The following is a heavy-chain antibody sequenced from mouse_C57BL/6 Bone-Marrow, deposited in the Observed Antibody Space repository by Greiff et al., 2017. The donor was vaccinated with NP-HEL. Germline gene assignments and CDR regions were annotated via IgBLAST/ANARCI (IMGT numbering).Heavy chain of an antibody. CDR2: IYPGSGST. CDR3: ARWSYSNPYAMDY. Sequence: QVHVKQPGAELVKPGASVKMSCKASGYTFTSYWITWVKQRPGQGLEWIGDIYPGSGSTNYNEKFKSKATLTVDTSSSTAYMQLSSLTSEDSAVYYGARWSYSNPYAMDYWGQGTSVTVSS. J-gene: IGHJ4*01. D-gene: IGHD2-5*01. CDR1: GYTFTSYW. V-gene: IGHV1-55*01.